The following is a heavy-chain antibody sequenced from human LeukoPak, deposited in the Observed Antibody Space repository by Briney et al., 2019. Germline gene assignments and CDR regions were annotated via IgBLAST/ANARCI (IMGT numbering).Heavy chain of an antibody. D-gene: IGHD6-6*01. Sequence: GGSLRLSCAASGFTFSSYGMHWVRQAPGKGLEWVAVISYDGSNKYYADSVKGRFTISRGNSKNTLYLQMNSLRAEDTAVYFCAKDYSASQLVPLYYFDCWGQGSLVTVSS. CDR3: AKDYSASQLVPLYYFDC. CDR1: GFTFSSYG. CDR2: ISYDGSNK. V-gene: IGHV3-30*18. J-gene: IGHJ4*02.